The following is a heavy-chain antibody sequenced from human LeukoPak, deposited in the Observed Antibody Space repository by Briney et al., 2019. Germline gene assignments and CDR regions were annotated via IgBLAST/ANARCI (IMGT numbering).Heavy chain of an antibody. V-gene: IGHV3-66*01. D-gene: IGHD4-17*01. CDR1: GFTVSSNY. CDR3: ARALRPRTVTSFDY. CDR2: IYSGGST. J-gene: IGHJ4*02. Sequence: GGSLRLSCAASGFTVSSNYLSWVRQAPGKGLEWVSVIYSGGSTYYADSVKGRLTISRDNSKNTLYLQMNSLRAEDTAVYYCARALRPRTVTSFDYWGQGTLVTVSS.